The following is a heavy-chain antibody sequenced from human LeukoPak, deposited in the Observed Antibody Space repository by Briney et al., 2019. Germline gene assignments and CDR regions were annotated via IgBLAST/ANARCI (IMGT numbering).Heavy chain of an antibody. J-gene: IGHJ4*02. V-gene: IGHV3-33*06. CDR1: GFTFSSYG. D-gene: IGHD6-13*01. Sequence: GRSLRLSCTASGFTFSSYGMHWVRQAPGKGLEWVAVIWYDGSNKYCADSVKGRFTISRDNSKNTLYLEMNSLRPEDTAVYHCAKDSKVAAAGYFFDYWGQGTLVTVSS. CDR2: IWYDGSNK. CDR3: AKDSKVAAAGYFFDY.